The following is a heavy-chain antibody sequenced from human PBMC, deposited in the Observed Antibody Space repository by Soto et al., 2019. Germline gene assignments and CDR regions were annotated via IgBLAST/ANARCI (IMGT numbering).Heavy chain of an antibody. Sequence: QVQLVQSGAEVKKPGSSVKVSCKASGGTFSSYTISWVRQAPGQGLEWMGRIIPILGIANYAQKFQGRVTITADKSTSTAYMELSSLRSEDTAVYYCASRDEDGDNRFDYWGQGTLVTVSS. J-gene: IGHJ4*02. CDR3: ASRDEDGDNRFDY. CDR2: IIPILGIA. V-gene: IGHV1-69*02. D-gene: IGHD4-17*01. CDR1: GGTFSSYT.